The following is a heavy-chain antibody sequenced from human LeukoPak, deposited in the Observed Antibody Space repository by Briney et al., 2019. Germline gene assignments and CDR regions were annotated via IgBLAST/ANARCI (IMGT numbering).Heavy chain of an antibody. J-gene: IGHJ4*02. CDR2: ISGSGGST. CDR1: GFTFSSYA. V-gene: IGHV3-23*01. D-gene: IGHD3-10*01. Sequence: GGSLRLSXAASGFTFSSYAMSWVRQAPGKGVEWVSAISGSGGSTYYADSVKGRFTISRDNSKNTLYLQMNSLRAEDTAVYYCAKETRSFEDVIDYWGQGTLVTVSS. CDR3: AKETRSFEDVIDY.